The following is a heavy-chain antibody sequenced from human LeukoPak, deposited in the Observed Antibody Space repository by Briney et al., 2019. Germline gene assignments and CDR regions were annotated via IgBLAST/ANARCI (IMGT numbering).Heavy chain of an antibody. CDR1: VGSLSSYY. CDR2: IYYIGRT. D-gene: IGHD3-10*01. CDR3: ERHYYNSGNAKEYFQH. J-gene: IGHJ1*01. V-gene: IGHV4-59*01. Sequence: WGALSVTRVVSVGSLSSYYWCWMRQPPGAEAEWVGYIYYIGRTNYNPSLKSGVTISINPSTNPYSLNQHYLTTADTAVYYCERHYYNSGNAKEYFQHWGQGTLVTVSS.